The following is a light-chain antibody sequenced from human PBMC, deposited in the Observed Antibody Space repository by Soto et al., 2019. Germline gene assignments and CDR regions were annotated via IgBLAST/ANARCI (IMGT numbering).Light chain of an antibody. Sequence: QSAVTQPASVSGSPGQSVTISCTGTSSDVGGYDYVSWYQQYPGKAPRLIIYEVSNRPSGVSNRFSGSKSGNTASLTISGLRAEDEGDYFGSSYTGTSALILFGGGTKVTVL. CDR3: SSYTGTSALIL. J-gene: IGLJ2*01. V-gene: IGLV2-14*01. CDR1: SSDVGGYDY. CDR2: EVS.